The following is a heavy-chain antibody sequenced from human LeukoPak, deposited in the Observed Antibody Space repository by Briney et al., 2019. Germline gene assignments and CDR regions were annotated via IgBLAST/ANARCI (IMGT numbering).Heavy chain of an antibody. V-gene: IGHV1-8*01. J-gene: IGHJ5*02. CDR1: GYTFTSYD. D-gene: IGHD3-10*01. CDR3: ARGASPQPSRFGELFGFDP. CDR2: MNPNSGNT. Sequence: ASVKVSCKASGYTFTSYDINWVRQATGQGLEWMGWMNPNSGNTGYAQKFQGRATMTRNTSISTAYMELSSLRSEDTAVYYCARGASPQPSRFGELFGFDPWGQGTLVTVSS.